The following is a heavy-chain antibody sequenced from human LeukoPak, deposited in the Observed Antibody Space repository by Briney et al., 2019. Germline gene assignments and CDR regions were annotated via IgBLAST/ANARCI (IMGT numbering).Heavy chain of an antibody. D-gene: IGHD3-16*01. CDR2: IRPDGSEK. V-gene: IGHV3-7*04. CDR3: ARGGESRAMLHQ. Sequence: GGSLRLSCTASGFTFSSYSMNWVRQAPGKGLEWVANIRPDGSEKDCVDSVKGRFTISRDNAKNLVYLQMSSLRVEDTALYYCARGGESRAMLHQWGQGTLVTVSS. CDR1: GFTFSSYS. J-gene: IGHJ4*02.